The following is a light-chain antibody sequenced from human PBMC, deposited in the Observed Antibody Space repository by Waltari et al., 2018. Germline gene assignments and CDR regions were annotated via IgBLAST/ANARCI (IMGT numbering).Light chain of an antibody. CDR3: CSYAGSSTYV. CDR1: ASDVGTYNF. Sequence: QSALTQPASVSGSPGQSITITCTGTASDVGTYNFVSWYQQHPGQAPKILIYEVSRRPSGFSSRVSASKSGNTASLTISALQADDEADYYCCSYAGSSTYVFGSGTKITVL. J-gene: IGLJ1*01. V-gene: IGLV2-23*02. CDR2: EVS.